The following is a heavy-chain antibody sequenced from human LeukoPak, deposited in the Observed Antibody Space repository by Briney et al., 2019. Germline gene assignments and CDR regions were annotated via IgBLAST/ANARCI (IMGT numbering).Heavy chain of an antibody. V-gene: IGHV5-51*01. J-gene: IGHJ4*02. CDR1: GYTFAYYW. CDR2: FYPAESRV. CDR3: ARSSKSAFDY. Sequence: GESLKISCKVSGYTFAYYWIGWARQMPGKGLEWVGIFYPAESRVRYGPSFRGQVTISVDKSISTAYLQWNSLKASDSAMYYCARSSKSAFDYWGQGTLVSVSS. D-gene: IGHD3-3*01.